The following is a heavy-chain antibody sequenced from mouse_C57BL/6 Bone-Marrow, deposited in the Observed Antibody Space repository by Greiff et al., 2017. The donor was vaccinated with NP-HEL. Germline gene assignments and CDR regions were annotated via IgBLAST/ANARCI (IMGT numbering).Heavy chain of an antibody. Sequence: VQLQQSGAELARPGASVKLSCKASGYTFTSYGISWVKQRTGQGLEWIGEIYPRSGNTYYNEKFKGKATLTADKSSSTAYMELLSLTSEDSAVYFCARLEGYWYFDVWGTGTTVTVSS. CDR1: GYTFTSYG. CDR2: IYPRSGNT. CDR3: ARLEGYWYFDV. V-gene: IGHV1-81*01. J-gene: IGHJ1*03.